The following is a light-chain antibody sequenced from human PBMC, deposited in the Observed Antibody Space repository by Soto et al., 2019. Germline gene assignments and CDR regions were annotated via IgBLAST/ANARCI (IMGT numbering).Light chain of an antibody. V-gene: IGKV3-15*01. CDR2: AAS. Sequence: EIVMTQSPATLSVSPGERATLSCRASQSVSSNLAWYQQKPGQAPRLLIYAASTRATGIPARFSGSGSGTEFTLTISSLQSGDFAVYYCHQYNNWGTFGQGTKVDIK. CDR1: QSVSSN. J-gene: IGKJ1*01. CDR3: HQYNNWGT.